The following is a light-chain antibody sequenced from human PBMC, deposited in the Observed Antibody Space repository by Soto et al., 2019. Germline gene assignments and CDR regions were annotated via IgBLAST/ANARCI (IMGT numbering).Light chain of an antibody. Sequence: ELLLTQSPDTLSLSPGERAPISCRASQSVSTNSLAWYQQKPGQAPRPLIYAASSRATGIPDRFSGSGSGTDFTLTLSGLDPEDSAAYHYQRPGATFGQGTKGDIK. CDR1: QSVSTNS. CDR3: QRPGAT. J-gene: IGKJ1*01. CDR2: AAS. V-gene: IGKV3-20*01.